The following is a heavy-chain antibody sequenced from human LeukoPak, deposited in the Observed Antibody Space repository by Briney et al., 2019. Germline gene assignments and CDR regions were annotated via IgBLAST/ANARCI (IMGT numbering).Heavy chain of an antibody. V-gene: IGHV3-23*01. CDR2: ISGSGGST. CDR3: AKEGLSIFGVVITPITDY. J-gene: IGHJ4*02. D-gene: IGHD3-3*01. CDR1: GFTFSSYA. Sequence: PGGSLRLSCAASGFTFSSYAMSWVRQAPGKGLEWVSAISGSGGSTYYADSVKGRFTIPRDNSKNTLYLQMNSLRAEDTAVYYCAKEGLSIFGVVITPITDYWGQGTLVTVSS.